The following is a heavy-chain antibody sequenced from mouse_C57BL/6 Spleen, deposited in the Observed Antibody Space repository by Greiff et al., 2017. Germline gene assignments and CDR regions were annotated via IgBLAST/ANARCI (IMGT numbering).Heavy chain of an antibody. V-gene: IGHV7-3*01. CDR1: GFTFTDYY. CDR2: IRNKANGYTT. Sequence: EVKLQESGGGLVQPGGSLSLSCAASGFTFTDYYMSWVRQPPGKALEWLGFIRNKANGYTTEYSASVKGRFTISRDNSQSILYLQMNALRAEDSATYYCAADSSGYEAMDYWGQGTSVTVSS. CDR3: AADSSGYEAMDY. D-gene: IGHD3-2*02. J-gene: IGHJ4*01.